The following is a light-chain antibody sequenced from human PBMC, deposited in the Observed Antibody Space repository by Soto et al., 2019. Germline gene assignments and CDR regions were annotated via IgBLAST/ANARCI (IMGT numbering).Light chain of an antibody. J-gene: IGLJ2*01. CDR3: AAWDDSLSGVV. CDR1: SSNIGSNY. V-gene: IGLV1-47*01. CDR2: RNN. Sequence: QSVLTHPPSASGTPGQRFTISCSGSSSNIGSNYVYWYQQLPGTAPKLLIYRNNQRPSGVPDRFSGSKSGTSASLAISGLRSEDEADYYCAAWDDSLSGVVFGGGTKLTVL.